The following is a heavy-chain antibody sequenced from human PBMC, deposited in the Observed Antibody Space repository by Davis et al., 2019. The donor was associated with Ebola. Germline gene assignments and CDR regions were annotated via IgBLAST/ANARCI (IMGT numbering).Heavy chain of an antibody. D-gene: IGHD3-10*01. J-gene: IGHJ4*02. Sequence: GGSLSLSCAPPGFSFSNYAMSWARQAPGKGLEWVSAVTSADTYTYYADSVKGRFTISRDTSTVYLQMNYLRVEDTAVYYCARIEAYGAGNYFEYWGQGTLVTISS. CDR3: ARIEAYGAGNYFEY. CDR2: VTSADTYT. V-gene: IGHV3-23*01. CDR1: GFSFSNYA.